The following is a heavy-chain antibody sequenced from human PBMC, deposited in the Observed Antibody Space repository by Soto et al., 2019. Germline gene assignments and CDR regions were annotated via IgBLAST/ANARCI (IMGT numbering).Heavy chain of an antibody. CDR1: GGTVSSYA. CDR3: ARGRGYCSGGSCYGDWFDP. V-gene: IGHV1-69*01. D-gene: IGHD2-15*01. Sequence: QVQLVQSGAEVKKPGSSVKVSCKASGGTVSSYAISWVRQAPGQGLEWMGGIIPIFGTANYAQKFQGRVTITADESTSTAYMELSSLRSEDTAVYYCARGRGYCSGGSCYGDWFDPWGQGTLVTVSS. CDR2: IIPIFGTA. J-gene: IGHJ5*02.